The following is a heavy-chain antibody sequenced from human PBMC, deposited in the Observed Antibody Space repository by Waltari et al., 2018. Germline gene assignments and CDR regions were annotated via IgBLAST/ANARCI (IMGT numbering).Heavy chain of an antibody. V-gene: IGHV4-61*02. D-gene: IGHD2-2*01. Sequence: QVQLQESGPGLVKPSQTLSLTCTVSGGSISSGSYYWSWIRQPAGKGLEWIGRIYTSGSTYYNPSLKSRVTISVDTSKNQFSLKLSSVTAADTAVYYCARVAVPAAIGYWGQGTLVTVSS. CDR3: ARVAVPAAIGY. CDR1: GGSISSGSYY. CDR2: IYTSGST. J-gene: IGHJ4*02.